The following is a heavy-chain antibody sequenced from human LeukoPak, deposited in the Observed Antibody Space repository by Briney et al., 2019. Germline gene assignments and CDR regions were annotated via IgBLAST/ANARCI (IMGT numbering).Heavy chain of an antibody. CDR1: GYTFTSYG. V-gene: IGHV1-18*01. Sequence: ASVKVSCKASGYTFTSYGISWVRQAPGQGLGWMGWISAYNGSTNYAQKLQGRVTMTTDTSTSTAYMELRSLRSDDTAVYYCASLTMGDFWSDLDYWGQGTLVTVSS. CDR2: ISAYNGST. J-gene: IGHJ4*02. D-gene: IGHD3-3*01. CDR3: ASLTMGDFWSDLDY.